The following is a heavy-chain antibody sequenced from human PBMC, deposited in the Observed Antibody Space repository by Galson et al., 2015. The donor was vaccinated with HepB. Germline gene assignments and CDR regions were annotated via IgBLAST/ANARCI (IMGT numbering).Heavy chain of an antibody. D-gene: IGHD6-13*01. CDR1: GYTFSDYF. J-gene: IGHJ4*02. CDR3: ARGQQLWVAFVALLGL. V-gene: IGHV1-2*02. Sequence: SVKVSCKASGYTFSDYFMHWVRQAPGQGPEWMGWIDLKNGDTHYAQKFQGRVSMTRNTSIRTAYIELNRLTSDDTAVYYCARGQQLWVAFVALLGLWGQGTLVTVSS. CDR2: IDLKNGDT.